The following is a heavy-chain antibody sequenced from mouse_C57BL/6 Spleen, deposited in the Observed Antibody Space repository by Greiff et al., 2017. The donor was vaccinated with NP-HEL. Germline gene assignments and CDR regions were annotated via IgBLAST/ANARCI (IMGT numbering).Heavy chain of an antibody. D-gene: IGHD2-5*01. CDR2: IWRGGST. CDR1: GFSLTSYG. J-gene: IGHJ4*01. CDR3: AKEDYYSNYGAMDY. V-gene: IGHV2-5*01. Sequence: QVQLQQSGPGLVQPSQSLSITCTVSGFSLTSYGVHWVRQSPGKGLEWLGVIWRGGSTDYNAAFMSRLSITKDNSKSQVFFKMNSLQADDTAIYYCAKEDYYSNYGAMDYWGQGTSVTVSS.